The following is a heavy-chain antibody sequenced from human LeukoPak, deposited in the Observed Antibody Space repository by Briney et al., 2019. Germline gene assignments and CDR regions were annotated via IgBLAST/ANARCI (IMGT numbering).Heavy chain of an antibody. J-gene: IGHJ4*02. CDR3: TRDLNHDSSG. CDR2: IKFDGSEI. D-gene: IGHD3-22*01. Sequence: GGPLRLSCAASGFSLSDYWMTWVRQAPGKGLECVGNIKFDGSEIYYLDSVRGRFSISRDNAKNSLYLQMSSLRVEDTAVYYCTRDLNHDSSGWGQGTLVTVSS. CDR1: GFSLSDYW. V-gene: IGHV3-7*01.